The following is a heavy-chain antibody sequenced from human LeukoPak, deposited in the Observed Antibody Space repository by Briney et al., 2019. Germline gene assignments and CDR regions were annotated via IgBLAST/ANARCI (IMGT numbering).Heavy chain of an antibody. CDR3: ARGRYYYDSSGYYRPNDAFDI. Sequence: ASVKVSCKASGYTFTSYYMHWVRQAPGQGLEWMGIINPSGGSTSYAQKLQGRVTMTRDTSTSTVYMELSSLRSEDTAVYYCARGRYYYDSSGYYRPNDAFDIWGQGTMVTVSS. D-gene: IGHD3-22*01. J-gene: IGHJ3*02. CDR1: GYTFTSYY. CDR2: INPSGGST. V-gene: IGHV1-46*01.